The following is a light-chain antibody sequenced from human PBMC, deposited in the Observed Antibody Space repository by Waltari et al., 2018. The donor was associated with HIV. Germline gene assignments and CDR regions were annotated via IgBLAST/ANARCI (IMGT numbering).Light chain of an antibody. CDR3: SSYTLSSTYV. CDR2: DVS. CDR1: SSDVGYYYS. V-gene: IGLV2-18*02. Sequence: QSALTQPPSVSGSPGQSVTISCTGTSSDVGYYYSASWYQQPPGTAPKLMIYDVSNRPSGVPDRFSGSKSGNTASLTISGLQAEDEADYYCSSYTLSSTYVFGTGTKVTVL. J-gene: IGLJ1*01.